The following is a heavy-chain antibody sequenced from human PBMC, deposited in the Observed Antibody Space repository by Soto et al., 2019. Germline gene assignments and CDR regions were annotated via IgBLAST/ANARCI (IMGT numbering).Heavy chain of an antibody. CDR2: IIPILGIA. Sequence: ASVKVSCKASGGTFSSYTISWVRQAPGQGLEWMGRIIPILGIANYAQKFQGRVTITADKSTSTAYMELSSLRSEDTAVYYCARGTPPSIAARGYWFDPWGQGTLVTVSS. V-gene: IGHV1-69*02. CDR1: GGTFSSYT. CDR3: ARGTPPSIAARGYWFDP. D-gene: IGHD6-6*01. J-gene: IGHJ5*02.